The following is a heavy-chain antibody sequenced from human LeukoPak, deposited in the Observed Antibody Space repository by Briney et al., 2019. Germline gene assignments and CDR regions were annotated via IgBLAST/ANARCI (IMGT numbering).Heavy chain of an antibody. CDR1: GFTFSDYY. CDR2: ISSSRSDT. V-gene: IGHV3-11*05. J-gene: IGHJ4*02. D-gene: IGHD1-26*01. Sequence: GGSLRLSCAASGFTFSDYYMSWIRQAPGKGLEWVSYISSSRSDTKYADSVKGRFTISRDNAKNSLYLQMNSLIAEDTAVYYCARDRLWEVGATPYFAYWGQGTLVTVSS. CDR3: ARDRLWEVGATPYFAY.